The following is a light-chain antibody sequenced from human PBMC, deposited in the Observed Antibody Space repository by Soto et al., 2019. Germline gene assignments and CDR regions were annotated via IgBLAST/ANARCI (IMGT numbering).Light chain of an antibody. V-gene: IGKV3-11*01. CDR1: QNISSY. J-gene: IGKJ5*01. Sequence: IVLTQSPATLSLSPGKRATLSCRASQNISSYLIWYQQKPGQAPRLLIYGAFNRATGIPARFSGSGSGTDFTLTISSLEPEDFAVYFCQQRSNWPPEITFGQGTRLEIK. CDR3: QQRSNWPPEIT. CDR2: GAF.